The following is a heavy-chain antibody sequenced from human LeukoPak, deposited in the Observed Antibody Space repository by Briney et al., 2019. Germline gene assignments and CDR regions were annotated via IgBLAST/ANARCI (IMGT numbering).Heavy chain of an antibody. D-gene: IGHD3-10*01. J-gene: IGHJ4*02. CDR1: GFTFSDYY. CDR2: ISSSGSTI. V-gene: IGHV3-11*04. CDR3: ATALLYWFGEPLGYFDY. Sequence: GSLRLSCAASGFTFSDYYMSWIRQAPGKGLEWVSYISSSGSTIYYADSVKGRFTISRDNAKNSLYLQMNSLRAEDTAVYYCATALLYWFGEPLGYFDYWGQGTLVTVSS.